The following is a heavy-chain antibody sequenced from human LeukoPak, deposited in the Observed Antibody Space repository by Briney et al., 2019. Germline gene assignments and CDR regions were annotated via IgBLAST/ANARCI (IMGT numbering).Heavy chain of an antibody. D-gene: IGHD2-15*01. CDR1: GFTFSSYA. CDR3: ARCGGASCYHRFDY. CDR2: ISDSDGST. Sequence: GGSLRLSCAASGFTFSSYAMSWVRQAPGKRLEWVSGISDSDGSTYYTVSVNGRFTISRDNSKNTLYLQMNSLRADDTAVYYCARCGGASCYHRFDYWGQGTPVTVSS. V-gene: IGHV3-23*01. J-gene: IGHJ4*02.